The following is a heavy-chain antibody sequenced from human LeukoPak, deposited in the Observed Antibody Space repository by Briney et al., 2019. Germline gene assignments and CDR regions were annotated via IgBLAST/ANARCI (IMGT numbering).Heavy chain of an antibody. CDR1: GFTFSSYG. V-gene: IGHV3-30*03. Sequence: GGSLRLSCAASGFTFSSYGMHWVRQAPGKGLEGVAVISYDGSNKYYADSVKGRFTISRDNSKNTLYLQMNSLRAEDTAVYYCATKDGVGPAAFDYWGQGTLVTVSS. CDR3: ATKDGVGPAAFDY. J-gene: IGHJ4*02. D-gene: IGHD2-2*01. CDR2: ISYDGSNK.